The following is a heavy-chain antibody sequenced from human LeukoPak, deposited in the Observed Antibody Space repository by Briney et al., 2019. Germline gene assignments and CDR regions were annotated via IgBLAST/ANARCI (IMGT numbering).Heavy chain of an antibody. V-gene: IGHV1-69*02. CDR2: IIPILGIA. CDR1: GVTFSSYT. J-gene: IGHJ4*02. CDR3: ARGYSNYVGYFDY. Sequence: SVKVSCKASGVTFSSYTISWVRQAPGQGLEWMGRIIPILGIANYAQKFQGRVTITADKSTSTAYMELSSLRSEDTAVYYCARGYSNYVGYFDYWGQGTLVTVSS. D-gene: IGHD4-11*01.